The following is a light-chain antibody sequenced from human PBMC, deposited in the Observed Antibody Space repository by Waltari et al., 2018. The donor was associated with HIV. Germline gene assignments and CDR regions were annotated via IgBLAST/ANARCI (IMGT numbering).Light chain of an antibody. J-gene: IGKJ2*01. CDR2: WAS. CDR1: QSILFFSNNKNC. V-gene: IGKV4-1*01. CDR3: QQYYDIPYT. Sequence: DIVMTQSPDPLAVLLGERATINCKARQSILFFSNNKNCLAWFQQKPGQPPKLLIYWASTREIGVPDRFSGSESGTDFTLTISTLQAEDVGVYYCQQYYDIPYTFGQGTKLEIK.